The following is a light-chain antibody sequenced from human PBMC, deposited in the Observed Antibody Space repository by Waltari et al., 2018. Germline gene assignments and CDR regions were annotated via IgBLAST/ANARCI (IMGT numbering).Light chain of an antibody. Sequence: QSALTQPRSVSGSPGQSVTISCTATSSDVGGYNYVSWYQQQPGKAPKPMIYESSKRPSGVPDRFSGSKSGNTASLTISGLQAEDEADYYCCSYAGSYTFVFGTGTKVTVL. CDR1: SSDVGGYNY. V-gene: IGLV2-11*01. J-gene: IGLJ1*01. CDR2: ESS. CDR3: CSYAGSYTFV.